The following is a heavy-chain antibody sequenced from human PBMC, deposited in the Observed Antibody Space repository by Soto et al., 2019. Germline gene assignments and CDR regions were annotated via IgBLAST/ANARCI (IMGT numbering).Heavy chain of an antibody. V-gene: IGHV3-23*01. CDR1: GFTFSSYA. Sequence: ESLRLSFAASGFTFSSYAMSWVRQAAGKGLEWVSAISGSGGSTYYADSVKGRFTISRDNSKNTLYLQMNSLRAEDTAVYYCAKDSIVGATTSWDYWGQGTLVTVSS. CDR2: ISGSGGST. D-gene: IGHD1-26*01. CDR3: AKDSIVGATTSWDY. J-gene: IGHJ4*02.